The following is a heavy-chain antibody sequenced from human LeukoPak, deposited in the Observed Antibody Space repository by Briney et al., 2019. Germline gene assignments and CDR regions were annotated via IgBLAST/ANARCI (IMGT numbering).Heavy chain of an antibody. D-gene: IGHD3-10*01. J-gene: IGHJ4*02. V-gene: IGHV3-23*01. Sequence: GGSLRLSCAASGISFRNYAMSWVRQAAARGPEWVSSLRGNDETFYADSVKGRFTLSRDDSRNTVYLQLNNLRVEDTAIYYCARASWVSDPDAVRWGQGTQVTVSS. CDR3: ARASWVSDPDAVR. CDR2: LRGNDET. CDR1: GISFRNYA.